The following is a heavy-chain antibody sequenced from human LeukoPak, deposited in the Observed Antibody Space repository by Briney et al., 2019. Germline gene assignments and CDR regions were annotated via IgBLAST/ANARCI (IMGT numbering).Heavy chain of an antibody. J-gene: IGHJ5*02. Sequence: AVKVSCKASGGTFGNSAFTWVRQAPGQGLERMGGIIPLFRTTNYAQRFQGRVTITAVESTSTVYMELTSLTSEDTAVYYCARVPQYDGFNYDDAWGQGTLVTVSS. CDR2: IIPLFRTT. V-gene: IGHV1-69*01. D-gene: IGHD5-24*01. CDR3: ARVPQYDGFNYDDA. CDR1: GGTFGNSA.